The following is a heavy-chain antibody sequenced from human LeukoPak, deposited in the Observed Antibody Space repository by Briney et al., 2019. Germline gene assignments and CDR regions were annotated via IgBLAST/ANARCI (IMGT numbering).Heavy chain of an antibody. D-gene: IGHD3-3*02. Sequence: SETLSLTCTVSGASLSSYYWTWLRQPPGKGLEWIGYIYYSRSTNYNPSLKSRVTISVDTSKNQFSLKLNSVTAADTAVYYCARGISFFDYWGQGTLVTVSS. CDR1: GASLSSYY. CDR3: ARGISFFDY. J-gene: IGHJ4*02. CDR2: IYYSRST. V-gene: IGHV4-59*01.